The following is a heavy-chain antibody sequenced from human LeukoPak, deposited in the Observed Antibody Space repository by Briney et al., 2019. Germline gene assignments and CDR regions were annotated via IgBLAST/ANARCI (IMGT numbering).Heavy chain of an antibody. CDR2: INPSGGST. D-gene: IGHD6-13*01. CDR1: GYTFTSYY. Sequence: GASVKVSCKASGYTFTSYYMHWVRQAPGQGLEWMGIINPSGGSTSYAQKFRGRVTMTRDTSTSTVYMELSSLRSEDTAVYYCARVRQQLRDAFDIWGQGTMVTVSS. J-gene: IGHJ3*02. CDR3: ARVRQQLRDAFDI. V-gene: IGHV1-46*01.